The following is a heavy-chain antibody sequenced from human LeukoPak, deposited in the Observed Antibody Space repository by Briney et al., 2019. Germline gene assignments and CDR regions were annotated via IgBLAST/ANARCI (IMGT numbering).Heavy chain of an antibody. D-gene: IGHD6-19*01. V-gene: IGHV4-34*11. CDR3: ARETMLAGFASGLGFNY. CDR1: GGSFSGYY. CDR2: IHGSGNT. J-gene: IGHJ4*02. Sequence: SETLSLTCGVYGGSFSGYYWTWIRQPPGKGLEWIGNIHGSGNTNYNPSLKSRVSMSLDTSKNQVSLNLTSVTAADTATYFCARETMLAGFASGLGFNYWGQGVLVIVSS.